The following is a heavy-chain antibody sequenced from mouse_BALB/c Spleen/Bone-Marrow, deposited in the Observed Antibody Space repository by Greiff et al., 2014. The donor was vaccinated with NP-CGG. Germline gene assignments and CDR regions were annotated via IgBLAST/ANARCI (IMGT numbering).Heavy chain of an antibody. CDR3: AREGDYYGSSDY. J-gene: IGHJ2*01. Sequence: VQGVESGPGLVAPSQSLSITCTVSGFSLTSYGVHWVRQPPGKGLEWLGVIWAGGSTNYNSALISRLSISKDNSKSQVFLKVNSLQTDDTAMYYCAREGDYYGSSDYWGQGTTLTVSS. V-gene: IGHV2-9*02. CDR1: GFSLTSYG. D-gene: IGHD1-1*01. CDR2: IWAGGST.